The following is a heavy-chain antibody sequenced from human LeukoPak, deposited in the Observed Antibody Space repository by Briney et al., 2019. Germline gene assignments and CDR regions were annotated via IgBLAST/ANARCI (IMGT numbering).Heavy chain of an antibody. V-gene: IGHV3-30*18. CDR2: IPYDGSNK. CDR3: AKDRMITFGGFGYYFDY. D-gene: IGHD3-16*01. J-gene: IGHJ4*02. Sequence: PGGSLRLSCAASGFIFSNYDTSWVRQAPGKGLEWVAVIPYDGSNKYYADSVKGRFTISRDNSKNTLYLQMNSLRAEDTAVYYCAKDRMITFGGFGYYFDYWGQGTLVTVSS. CDR1: GFIFSNYD.